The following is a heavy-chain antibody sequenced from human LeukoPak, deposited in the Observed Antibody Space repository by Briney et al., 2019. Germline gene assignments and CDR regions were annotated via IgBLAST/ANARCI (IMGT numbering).Heavy chain of an antibody. CDR3: ARVVWYSSSWDDY. D-gene: IGHD6-13*01. J-gene: IGHJ4*02. Sequence: GGSLRLSCAASGFTFSRYSMNWVRQAPGKGLEWVSSISSSSSYRYYADSVKGRFTISRDNAKNSLHLQMNCLRAEDTAVYYCARVVWYSSSWDDYWGQGTLVTVSS. CDR2: ISSSSSYR. V-gene: IGHV3-21*01. CDR1: GFTFSRYS.